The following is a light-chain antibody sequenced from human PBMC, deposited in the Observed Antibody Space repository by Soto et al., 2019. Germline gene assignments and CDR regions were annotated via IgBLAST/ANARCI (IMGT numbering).Light chain of an antibody. Sequence: DIQMTQSPSSLSASVGDRVTITYRASQSVSGWLAWYQQKPGEAPKLLIYKASALGSGVSSRFRGSGSGTEFTLTISSLQPDDFATYYCQQYNSYVTFGGGTKVDIK. CDR3: QQYNSYVT. V-gene: IGKV1-5*03. J-gene: IGKJ4*01. CDR1: QSVSGW. CDR2: KAS.